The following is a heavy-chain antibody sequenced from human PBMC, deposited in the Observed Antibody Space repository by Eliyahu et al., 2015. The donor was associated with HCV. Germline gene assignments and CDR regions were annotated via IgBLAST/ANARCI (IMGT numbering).Heavy chain of an antibody. CDR1: GFXFSDXN. J-gene: IGHJ6*02. CDR2: ISSGXGASV. D-gene: IGHD3-16*01. V-gene: IGHV3-48*02. Sequence: EVQLVESGGGLVQPGGSLRLSCEASGFXFSDXNMNWVRQSPXKGLEXXSXISSGXGASVNYADFVKGRFSISRDNSRNSLYLQMNSLGDEDTAVYYCARDGGLGTQAYLHGMGVWGQGTAVTVSS. CDR3: ARDGGLGTQAYLHGMGV.